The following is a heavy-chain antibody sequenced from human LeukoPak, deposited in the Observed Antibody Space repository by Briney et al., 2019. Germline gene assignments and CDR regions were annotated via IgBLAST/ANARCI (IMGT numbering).Heavy chain of an antibody. CDR1: GFTFSSYA. Sequence: GGSLRLSCAASGFTFSSYAMTWVRQAPGKGLEWVSTISVSGGSTYQADSVMGRFTVSRDNSKNILYLQMNSLRVEGTAVYYCATGDRLGYWGQGTLVTVSA. CDR3: ATGDRLGY. J-gene: IGHJ4*02. V-gene: IGHV3-23*01. D-gene: IGHD4-17*01. CDR2: ISVSGGST.